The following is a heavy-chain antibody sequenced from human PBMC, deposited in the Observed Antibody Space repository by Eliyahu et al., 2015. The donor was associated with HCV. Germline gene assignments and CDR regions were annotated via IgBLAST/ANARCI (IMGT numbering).Heavy chain of an antibody. CDR1: GYRFAGYF. CDR3: AREEGLCDSADCRTLDY. V-gene: IGHV1-2*06. D-gene: IGHD3-3*01. CDR2: INPNGAT. Sequence: QVHLVQSGAEVQKPGASVKVSCKXSGYRFAGYFIHWVRQAPGQGLEWMGRINPNGATNYAQKFQGRVTMTRDTSIATVYMEVTSLTSDDTAVYYCAREEGLCDSADCRTLDYWGQGTLVTVAS. J-gene: IGHJ4*02.